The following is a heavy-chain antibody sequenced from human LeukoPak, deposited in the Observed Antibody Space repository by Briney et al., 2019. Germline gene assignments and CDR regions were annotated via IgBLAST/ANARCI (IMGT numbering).Heavy chain of an antibody. D-gene: IGHD3-10*01. CDR3: AREIVGSGSYPDY. CDR1: GFSFSTYA. J-gene: IGHJ4*02. V-gene: IGHV3-33*01. CDR2: IWHDASHT. Sequence: GGSLRLSCAASGFSFSTYAMHWVRQAPGKGLEWVALIWHDASHTFYTDSAKGRFTISRDNSKNTVYLQMNSLGGEDTAVYYCAREIVGSGSYPDYWGQGTLVTVSS.